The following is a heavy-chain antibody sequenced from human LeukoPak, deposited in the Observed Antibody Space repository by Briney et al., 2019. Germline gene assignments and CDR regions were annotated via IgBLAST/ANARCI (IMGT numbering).Heavy chain of an antibody. J-gene: IGHJ4*02. D-gene: IGHD3/OR15-3a*01. CDR2: IYYSGST. Sequence: PSETLSLTCTVSSGSISSYYWRWIRQPPGKGLEWIGYIYYSGSTNYNPSLKSRVTISVDTSKNQFSLKLSSVTAADTAVYYCARSHSVWTSFDYWGQGTLVTVSS. CDR3: ARSHSVWTSFDY. CDR1: SGSISSYY. V-gene: IGHV4-59*01.